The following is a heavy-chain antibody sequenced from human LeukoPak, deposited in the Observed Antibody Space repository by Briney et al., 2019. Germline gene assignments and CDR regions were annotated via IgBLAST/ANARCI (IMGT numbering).Heavy chain of an antibody. D-gene: IGHD3-3*01. CDR2: IYYSGST. CDR1: GGSISSYY. Sequence: SETLSLTCTVSGGSISSYYWRWVRQPPGKGLEWIGYIYYSGSTNYNPSLKSRVTISVVTSKNQFSLKLSSVTAADTAVYYCAREGIFEVVIIPGFDYWGQGTLVTVSS. CDR3: AREGIFEVVIIPGFDY. J-gene: IGHJ4*02. V-gene: IGHV4-59*01.